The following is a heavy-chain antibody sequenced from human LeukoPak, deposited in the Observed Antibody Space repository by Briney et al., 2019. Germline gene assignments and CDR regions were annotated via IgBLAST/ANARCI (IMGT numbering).Heavy chain of an antibody. CDR1: GGSISSSSYY. V-gene: IGHV4-39*02. Sequence: SETLTLTCTASGGSISSSSYYWGWIRQPPGKGLEWIGSIYYSGSTYYNPSLKSRVTISVDTSKNQFSPKLSSVTAADTAVYYCAREYSSSWYSVAYDYWGQGTLVTVSS. CDR3: AREYSSSWYSVAYDY. D-gene: IGHD6-13*01. CDR2: IYYSGST. J-gene: IGHJ4*02.